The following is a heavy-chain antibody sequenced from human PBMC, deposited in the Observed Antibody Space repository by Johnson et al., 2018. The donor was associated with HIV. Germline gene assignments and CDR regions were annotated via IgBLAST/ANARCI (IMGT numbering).Heavy chain of an antibody. CDR3: ARGGNEIDAFDI. V-gene: IGHV3-30*03. CDR1: GFTFSSYG. D-gene: IGHD1-1*01. Sequence: QVQLVESGGGVVQPGRSLRLSCAASGFTFSSYGMHWVRQAPGKRPEWVAVISFDGNLKKYADSVKGRFTISRDNSKNTLYLQMDSLRAEDTTVYYCARGGNEIDAFDIWGQGTMVTVSS. J-gene: IGHJ3*02. CDR2: ISFDGNLK.